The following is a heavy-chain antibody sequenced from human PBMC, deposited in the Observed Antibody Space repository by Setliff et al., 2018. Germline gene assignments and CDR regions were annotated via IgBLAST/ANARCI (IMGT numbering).Heavy chain of an antibody. J-gene: IGHJ4*02. V-gene: IGHV4-61*08. Sequence: SETLSLTCTVSGDSISSGDYFWSWIRQPPGKGLEWIGHIYIGGSANYNPSLKSRVTISMDTSKNQFSLKVSPVTAADTAVYYCARSFSRREKFLLDYWGQGARVTVSS. CDR1: GDSISSGDYF. CDR3: ARSFSRREKFLLDY. CDR2: IYIGGSA.